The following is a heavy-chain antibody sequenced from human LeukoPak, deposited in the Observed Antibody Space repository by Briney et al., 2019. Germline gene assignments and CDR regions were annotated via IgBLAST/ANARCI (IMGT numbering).Heavy chain of an antibody. CDR3: ARAGYNWEHDY. Sequence: GGSLRLSCAASGITFSSSWMYWVRQAPGKGLVWVSRIDSDGSDTTYADSVKGRFTISRDNAKNTLYLQMNSLRAEDTAVYYCARAGYNWEHDYWGQGTLVTVSS. CDR2: IDSDGSDT. D-gene: IGHD5-24*01. CDR1: GITFSSSW. J-gene: IGHJ4*02. V-gene: IGHV3-74*01.